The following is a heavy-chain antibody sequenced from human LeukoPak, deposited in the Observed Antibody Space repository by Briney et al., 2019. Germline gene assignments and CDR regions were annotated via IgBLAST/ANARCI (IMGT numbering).Heavy chain of an antibody. CDR1: GFTFSSYG. J-gene: IGHJ6*03. CDR2: IRYDGSNK. Sequence: GGSLRLSCAASGFTFSSYGMHWVHQAPGKGLEWVAFIRYDGSNKYYADSVKGRFTISRDNSKNTLYLQMNSLRGEDTAVYYCAKDGDTMSGTYYYDMDVWGKGTTVTIS. V-gene: IGHV3-30*02. CDR3: AKDGDTMSGTYYYDMDV. D-gene: IGHD1-26*01.